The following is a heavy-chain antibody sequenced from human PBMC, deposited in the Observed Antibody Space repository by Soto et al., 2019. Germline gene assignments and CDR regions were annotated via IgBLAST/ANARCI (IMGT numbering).Heavy chain of an antibody. D-gene: IGHD3-16*01. V-gene: IGHV4-34*01. CDR3: ARSRRGSSFGY. J-gene: IGHJ4*02. Sequence: PSETLSLTCAVYGGSFSGYYWSWIRQPPGKGLEWIGEINHSGSTNYNPSLKSRVTISVDTSKNQFSLKLSSVTAADTAVYYCARSRRGSSFGYWGQGTLVTVSS. CDR1: GGSFSGYY. CDR2: INHSGST.